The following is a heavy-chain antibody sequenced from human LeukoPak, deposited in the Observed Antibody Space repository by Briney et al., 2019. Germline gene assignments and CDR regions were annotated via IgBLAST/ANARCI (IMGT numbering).Heavy chain of an antibody. D-gene: IGHD1-26*01. V-gene: IGHV3-30-3*01. CDR1: GFTFSSYA. CDR3: ARSPKVWEAYFDY. CDR2: ISYDGSNK. Sequence: GGSLRLSCAASGFTFSSYAMHWVRQAPGKGLEWVAVISYDGSNKYYADSVKGRFTTSRDNSKNTLYLQMNSLRAEDTAVYYCARSPKVWEAYFDYWGQGTLVTVSS. J-gene: IGHJ4*02.